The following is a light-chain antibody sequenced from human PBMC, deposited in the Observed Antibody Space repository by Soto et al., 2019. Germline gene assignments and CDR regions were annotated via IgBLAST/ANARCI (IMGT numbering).Light chain of an antibody. J-gene: IGKJ5*01. Sequence: VLTQSPGTLSLSPGESATLSCRASQTVSITYLTWYQQKPGQAPRLLIYDASNRATGIPARFSGSGSGTDFTLTISSLEPEDFAVYYCQQYNNWPPITFGQGTRLEI. CDR3: QQYNNWPPIT. V-gene: IGKV3-11*01. CDR2: DAS. CDR1: QTVSITY.